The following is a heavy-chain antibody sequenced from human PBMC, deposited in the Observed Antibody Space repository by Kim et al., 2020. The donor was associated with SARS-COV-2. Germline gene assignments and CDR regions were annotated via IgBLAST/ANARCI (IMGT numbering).Heavy chain of an antibody. J-gene: IGHJ5*02. V-gene: IGHV4-59*01. CDR3: ARVVRGVIRSGHSWFDP. CDR1: GGSISSYY. D-gene: IGHD3-10*01. CDR2: IYYSGST. Sequence: SETLSLTCTVSGGSISSYYWSWIRQPPGKGLEWIGYIYYSGSTNYNPSLKSRVTISVDTSKNQFSLKLSSVTAADTAVYYCARVVRGVIRSGHSWFDPWGQGTLITVSS.